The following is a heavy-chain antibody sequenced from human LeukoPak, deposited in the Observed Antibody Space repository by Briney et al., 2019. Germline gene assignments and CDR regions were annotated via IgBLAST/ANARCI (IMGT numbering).Heavy chain of an antibody. V-gene: IGHV4-59*01. J-gene: IGHJ5*02. CDR2: IYYSGST. CDR3: ARDIIDSSGYYAGWFDP. CDR1: GGSFSGYY. D-gene: IGHD3-22*01. Sequence: PSETLSLTCAVYGGSFSGYYWSWIRQPPGKGLEWIGYIYYSGSTNYNPSLKSRVTISVDTSKNQFSLKLSSVTAADTAVYYCARDIIDSSGYYAGWFDPWGQGTLVTVSS.